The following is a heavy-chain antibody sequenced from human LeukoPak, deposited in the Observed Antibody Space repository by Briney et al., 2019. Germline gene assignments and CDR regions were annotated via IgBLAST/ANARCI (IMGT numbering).Heavy chain of an antibody. Sequence: PSETLSLTCTVSGYSISSGYYWCFLRQPPRKVLGWVGIMPHGGSNYYSPSLKSRVTISVDTSKNQFSLKLTSVTADDTAVYYCARDRGIQLRPIDYWGQGAMVSVSS. CDR1: GYSISSGYY. CDR3: ARDRGIQLRPIDY. V-gene: IGHV4-38-2*02. J-gene: IGHJ4*02. CDR2: MPHGGSN. D-gene: IGHD5-18*01.